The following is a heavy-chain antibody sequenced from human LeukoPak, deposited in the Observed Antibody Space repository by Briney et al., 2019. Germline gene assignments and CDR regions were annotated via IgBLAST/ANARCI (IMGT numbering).Heavy chain of an antibody. J-gene: IGHJ4*02. CDR2: IIPVLDIA. V-gene: IGHV1-69*04. CDR1: GGTFSSYA. Sequence: GSSVKVSCKASGGTFSSYAITWVRQAPGQGLEWMGRIIPVLDIANYAQKFQGRVTITADKSTGTAYMELSSLRSEDTGVYYCARDSSGWYGSVDYWGQGTLVTVSS. CDR3: ARDSSGWYGSVDY. D-gene: IGHD6-19*01.